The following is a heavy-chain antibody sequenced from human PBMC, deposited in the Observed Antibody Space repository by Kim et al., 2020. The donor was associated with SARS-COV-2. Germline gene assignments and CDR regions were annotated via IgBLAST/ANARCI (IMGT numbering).Heavy chain of an antibody. CDR3: ARLDSSGYL. Sequence: SYIYYADSVKGRFTISRDNAKNSLYLQMNSLRAEDTAVYYCARLDSSGYLWGQGTLVTVSS. CDR2: SYI. J-gene: IGHJ4*02. V-gene: IGHV3-21*01. D-gene: IGHD3-22*01.